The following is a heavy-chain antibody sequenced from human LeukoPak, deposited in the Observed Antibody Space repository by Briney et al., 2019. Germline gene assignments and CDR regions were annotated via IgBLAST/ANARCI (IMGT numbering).Heavy chain of an antibody. CDR2: IYFSGST. CDR1: GASTSSGGYY. D-gene: IGHD5-18*01. CDR3: VAQSEYSSAFDS. J-gene: IGHJ4*02. Sequence: SQTLSLSCTVSGASTSSGGYYWSWIRQHPGRGLEWIGSIYFSGSTYYNPSLKSRVTISVDTSKNQFSLKLSSVTAADTAAYYCVAQSEYSSAFDSWGQGTLVTVSS. V-gene: IGHV4-31*03.